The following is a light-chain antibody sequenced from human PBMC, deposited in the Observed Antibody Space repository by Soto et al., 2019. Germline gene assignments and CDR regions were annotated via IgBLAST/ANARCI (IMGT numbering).Light chain of an antibody. CDR3: QQTYSSVT. Sequence: DIPITQSPSFLSASVGDRVTITCRASQTISSYLNWYQQKPGKAPRLLIYAASTLQSGVPSRFSGSGSGTDFTLTISSLQPEDFVTYYCQQTYSSVTFGGGTKVEIK. V-gene: IGKV1-39*01. CDR1: QTISSY. J-gene: IGKJ4*01. CDR2: AAS.